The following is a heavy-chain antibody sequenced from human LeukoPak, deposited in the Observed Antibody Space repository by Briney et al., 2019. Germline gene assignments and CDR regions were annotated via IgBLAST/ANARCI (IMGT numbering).Heavy chain of an antibody. Sequence: PGGSLRLSCAASGFTFNSYTMSWVREAPGKGLEWVSSISSSGNYIYHADSVKGRFTISRDDAQSSVYLQMNSLKDEDTAVYYCARSPSSSPYDKNLNFWGQGTLVIVSS. D-gene: IGHD2-21*01. CDR1: GFTFNSYT. CDR3: ARSPSSSPYDKNLNF. V-gene: IGHV3-21*01. CDR2: ISSSGNYI. J-gene: IGHJ4*02.